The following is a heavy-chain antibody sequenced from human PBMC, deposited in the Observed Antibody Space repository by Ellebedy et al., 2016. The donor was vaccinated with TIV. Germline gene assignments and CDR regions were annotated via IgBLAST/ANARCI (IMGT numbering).Heavy chain of an antibody. Sequence: ASVKVSCKASGGTFSTYAISWVRQAPGEGLGWMGGIIPMFGTTNYAQKFQDRVTITADKSTSTVYMGLSSLRPEDTAVCYCAREGREYNTPSQYFQHWGQGTLVTVSS. CDR3: AREGREYNTPSQYFQH. CDR1: GGTFSTYA. D-gene: IGHD6-6*01. V-gene: IGHV1-69*06. J-gene: IGHJ1*01. CDR2: IIPMFGTT.